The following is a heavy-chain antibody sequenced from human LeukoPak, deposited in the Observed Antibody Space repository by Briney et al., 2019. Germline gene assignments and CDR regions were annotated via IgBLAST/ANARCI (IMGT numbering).Heavy chain of an antibody. D-gene: IGHD2-2*01. V-gene: IGHV1-69*13. Sequence: ASVKVSCKASGGTFSSYAISWVRQAPGQGLEWMGGIMPIFGTPNYEPKFQGRVTITADESTNTSSMELSSLRSEDTAVYYCASQERLRPAAMGGGYYFQYWGQGTLVTVSA. CDR1: GGTFSSYA. CDR3: ASQERLRPAAMGGGYYFQY. CDR2: IMPIFGTP. J-gene: IGHJ4*02.